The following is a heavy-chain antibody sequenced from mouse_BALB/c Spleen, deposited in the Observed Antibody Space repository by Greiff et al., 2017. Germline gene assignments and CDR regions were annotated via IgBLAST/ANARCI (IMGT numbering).Heavy chain of an antibody. V-gene: IGHV5-6-5*01. Sequence: EVMLVESGGGLVKPGGSLKLSCAASGFTFSSYAMSWVRQTPEKRLEWVASISSGGSTYYPDSVKGRFTISRDNARNILYLQMSSLRSEDTAMYYCARGRDYGYPYWGQGTLVTVSA. CDR2: ISSGGST. CDR3: ARGRDYGYPY. J-gene: IGHJ3*01. D-gene: IGHD1-2*01. CDR1: GFTFSSYA.